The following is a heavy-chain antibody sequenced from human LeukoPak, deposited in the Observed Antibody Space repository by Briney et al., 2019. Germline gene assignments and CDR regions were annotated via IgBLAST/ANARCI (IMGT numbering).Heavy chain of an antibody. D-gene: IGHD3-10*01. Sequence: GGSLRLSCTASGFTFGDYAMSWVRQAPGKGLEWGGFIRRKAYGGTTEYAASVKGRFTISRDDSKSIAYLQMNSLKTEDTAVYYCTSVLLWFGELSDFDYWGQGTLVTVSS. CDR1: GFTFGDYA. CDR3: TSVLLWFGELSDFDY. CDR2: IRRKAYGGTT. V-gene: IGHV3-49*04. J-gene: IGHJ4*02.